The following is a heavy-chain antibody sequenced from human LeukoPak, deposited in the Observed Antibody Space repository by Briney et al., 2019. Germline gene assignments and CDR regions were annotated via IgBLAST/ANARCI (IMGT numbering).Heavy chain of an antibody. Sequence: SGGSLRLSCAASGFTFSSYEMNWVRQAPGKGLEWVSYISSSGSTIYYADSVKGRFTISRDNAKNSLYLQMNSLRAEDTAVYYCARDLGGYGDYGTNFDSWGQGTLVTVSS. CDR3: ARDLGGYGDYGTNFDS. D-gene: IGHD4-17*01. CDR1: GFTFSSYE. CDR2: ISSSGSTI. J-gene: IGHJ4*02. V-gene: IGHV3-48*03.